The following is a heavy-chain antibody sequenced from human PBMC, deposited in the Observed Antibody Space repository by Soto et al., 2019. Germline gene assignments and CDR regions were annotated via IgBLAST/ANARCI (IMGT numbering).Heavy chain of an antibody. CDR2: ISYDGSNK. D-gene: IGHD3-22*01. CDR1: GFTFSSYG. Sequence: PGGSLRLSCAASGFTFSSYGMHWVRQAPGKGLEWVAVISYDGSNKYYADSVKGRFTISRDNSKNTLYLQMNSLRAEDTAVYYCAKDMWGYYYDSSGPLHWGQGTLVTVSS. V-gene: IGHV3-30*18. J-gene: IGHJ4*02. CDR3: AKDMWGYYYDSSGPLH.